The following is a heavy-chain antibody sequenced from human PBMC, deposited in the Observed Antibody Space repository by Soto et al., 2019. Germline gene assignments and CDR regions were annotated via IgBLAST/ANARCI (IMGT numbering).Heavy chain of an antibody. Sequence: EVKLLESGGGLVQPRGSLRLSCATSGFIFKNFAMTWVRQAQGRGLEWVSAINIGGTSTDYADSVKGRFTISRDDSSDTLYLQMNNVRADDTAVYYCEKDRDLEWLQRKITYFYYMEVWGLGTTVTVS. CDR1: GFIFKNFA. V-gene: IGHV3-23*01. D-gene: IGHD5-12*01. CDR2: INIGGTST. J-gene: IGHJ6*03. CDR3: EKDRDLEWLQRKITYFYYMEV.